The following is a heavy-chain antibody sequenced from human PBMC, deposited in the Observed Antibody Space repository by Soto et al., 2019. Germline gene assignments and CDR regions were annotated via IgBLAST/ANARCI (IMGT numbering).Heavy chain of an antibody. V-gene: IGHV1-46*01. CDR3: ARYDYNGYYFDY. CDR1: GYTFSTYY. Sequence: ASVKVSCKASGYTFSTYYMHWVRQTPRQGYEWMGIINPSGGSTTYAQKFQGRVTMTRDTSTTTVYMELSSLKSEDTAVYYCARYDYNGYYFDYWGQGTLVTVSS. CDR2: INPSGGST. J-gene: IGHJ4*02. D-gene: IGHD4-4*01.